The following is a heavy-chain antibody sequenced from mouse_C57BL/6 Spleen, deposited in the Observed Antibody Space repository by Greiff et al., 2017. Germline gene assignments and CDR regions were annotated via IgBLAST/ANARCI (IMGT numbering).Heavy chain of an antibody. V-gene: IGHV1-7*01. J-gene: IGHJ2*01. CDR3: ARYPEY. CDR2: INPSSGYT. Sequence: QVQLQQPGAELAKPGASVKLSCKASGYTFTSYWMHWVKQRPGQGLEWIGYINPSSGYTKYNQKFKDKDTLTADKSSSTAYMQLSSLTYEDSADYCCARYPEYWGQGTTLTVSS. CDR1: GYTFTSYW.